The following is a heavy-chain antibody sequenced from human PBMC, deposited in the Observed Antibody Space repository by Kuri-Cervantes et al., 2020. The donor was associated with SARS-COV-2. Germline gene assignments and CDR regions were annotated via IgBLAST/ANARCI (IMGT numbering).Heavy chain of an antibody. J-gene: IGHJ4*02. D-gene: IGHD5-12*01. Sequence: APVKDSSKASGYTFSNYGISWVRQAPGQGLQWMGWISAYNGLTDYAQKFQGRVTMTTDTSTSTAYMELRSLRTDDKAMYYCDRANGMVATIGCFDSWGQGTLVTVSS. V-gene: IGHV1-18*01. CDR3: DRANGMVATIGCFDS. CDR2: ISAYNGLT. CDR1: GYTFSNYG.